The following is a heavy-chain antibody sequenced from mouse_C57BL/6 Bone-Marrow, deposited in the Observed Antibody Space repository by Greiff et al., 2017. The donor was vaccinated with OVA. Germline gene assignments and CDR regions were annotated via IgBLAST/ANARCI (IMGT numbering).Heavy chain of an antibody. V-gene: IGHV1-69*01. CDR3: AREGITDY. D-gene: IGHD2-4*01. CDR2: IDPSDSYT. J-gene: IGHJ2*01. CDR1: GYTFTSYW. Sequence: QVQLQQPGAELVMPGASVKLSCKASGYTFTSYWMHWVKQRPGQGLEWIGEIDPSDSYTNYNQKFKGKSTLTVDKSSSTAYMQLSSLTSEDSAVYYCAREGITDYWGQGTTLTVSS.